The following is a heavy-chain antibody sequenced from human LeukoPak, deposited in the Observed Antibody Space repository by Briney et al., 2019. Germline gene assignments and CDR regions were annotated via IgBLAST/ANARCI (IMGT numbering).Heavy chain of an antibody. D-gene: IGHD2-15*01. CDR3: ARDSRYCSGGSCSDSTYYYYYYGMDV. V-gene: IGHV4-31*03. Sequence: PSQTLSLTCTVSGGSISSGGYYWRWIRQHPGKGLEWIGYIYYSGSTYYNPSLKSRVTISVDTSKNQFSLKLSSVTAADTAVYYCARDSRYCSGGSCSDSTYYYYYYGMDVWGQGTTVTVSS. J-gene: IGHJ6*02. CDR2: IYYSGST. CDR1: GGSISSGGYY.